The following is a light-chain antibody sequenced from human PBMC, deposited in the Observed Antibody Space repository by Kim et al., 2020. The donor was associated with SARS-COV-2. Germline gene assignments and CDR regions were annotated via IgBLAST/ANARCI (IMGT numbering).Light chain of an antibody. V-gene: IGLV3-1*01. Sequence: VAPGQPASITCSGDKLGDKYACWYQQKPGQSPVLVVYQDSKRPSGIPERFSGSNSGNTATLTISGTQAMDEADYYCQAWDSSTVVFGGGTQLTVL. CDR3: QAWDSSTVV. CDR1: KLGDKY. CDR2: QDS. J-gene: IGLJ2*01.